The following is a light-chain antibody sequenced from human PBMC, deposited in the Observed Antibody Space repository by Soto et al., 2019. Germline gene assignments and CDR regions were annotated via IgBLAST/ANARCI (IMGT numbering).Light chain of an antibody. J-gene: IGKJ1*01. CDR3: QQYVFYRGT. CDR2: DAS. V-gene: IGKV1-5*01. Sequence: DIQITQSPSALSASVGDRVTITCRASQSISGWLAWFQQKPGKAPKLLIYDASSLESGVPSRFSGSGSGTEFTLTITSLQPDDFATYYCQQYVFYRGTFGQGTKVDIK. CDR1: QSISGW.